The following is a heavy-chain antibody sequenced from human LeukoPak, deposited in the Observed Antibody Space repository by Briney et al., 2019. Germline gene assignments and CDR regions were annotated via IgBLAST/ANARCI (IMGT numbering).Heavy chain of an antibody. J-gene: IGHJ4*02. CDR1: GFTFSSYG. CDR2: ISYDGSNK. V-gene: IGHV3-30*18. CDR3: AKDRIAAAGVFDY. D-gene: IGHD6-13*01. Sequence: PGGSLRLSCAASGFTFSSYGMHWVRQAPGKGLEWVAVISYDGSNKYYADSVKGRFTISRDNSKNTLYLQMNSLRAEDTAVYYCAKDRIAAAGVFDYWGQGTLVTVSS.